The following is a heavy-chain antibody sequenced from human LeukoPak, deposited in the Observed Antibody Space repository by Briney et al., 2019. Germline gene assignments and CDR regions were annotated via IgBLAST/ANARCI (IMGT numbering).Heavy chain of an antibody. J-gene: IGHJ4*02. Sequence: SLRLSCAASGLTVRTYDMAWIRHPPGKGLEWVPYISTTGGTVYYPDSVKARFTISRDNATNSLFLQLNSLRVEDTAVYYCARDRGIFGVAMDQWGQGTLVTVSS. CDR3: ARDRGIFGVAMDQ. V-gene: IGHV3-11*04. CDR2: ISTTGGTV. D-gene: IGHD3-3*01. CDR1: GLTVRTYD.